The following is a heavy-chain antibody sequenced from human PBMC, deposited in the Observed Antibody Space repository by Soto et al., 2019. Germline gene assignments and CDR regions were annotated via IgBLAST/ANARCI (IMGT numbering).Heavy chain of an antibody. D-gene: IGHD3-22*01. Sequence: ASVKVSCKASGYTFTNNDVCWVRQTPGQGLEWLGWISPYSGKTNYARKFQGRVTMTTDTSTSTAYMEVRSLTSDDTAVYYCAREGLLLLPDYWGQGTLVTVSS. CDR3: AREGLLLLPDY. J-gene: IGHJ4*02. V-gene: IGHV1-18*01. CDR1: GYTFTNND. CDR2: ISPYSGKT.